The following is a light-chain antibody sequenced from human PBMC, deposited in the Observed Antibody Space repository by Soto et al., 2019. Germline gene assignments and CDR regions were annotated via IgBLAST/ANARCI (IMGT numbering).Light chain of an antibody. CDR2: EVD. CDR3: SSYVGSNNFPYV. CDR1: SSDCGCYNY. V-gene: IGLV2-8*01. Sequence: SVLTQPPSASASPVQSVTISCTGTSSDCGCYNYVSWYQHHPGKAPKLIIYEVDERPSGVPDRLSGSKSGNTASLTVSGIQAEDEADYYCSSYVGSNNFPYVFGTGTKVTVL. J-gene: IGLJ1*01.